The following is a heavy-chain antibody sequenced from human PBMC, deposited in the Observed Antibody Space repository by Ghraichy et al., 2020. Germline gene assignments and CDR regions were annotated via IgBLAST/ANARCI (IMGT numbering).Heavy chain of an antibody. V-gene: IGHV3-23*01. J-gene: IGHJ4*02. D-gene: IGHD6-13*01. CDR3: AKWAAAAGTPFDY. CDR1: GFTFSSYA. Sequence: GESLNISCAASGFTFSSYAMSWVRQAPGKGLEWVSAISGSGGSTYYADSVKGRFTISRDNSKNTLYLQMNSLRAEDTAVYYCAKWAAAAGTPFDYWGQGTLVTVSS. CDR2: ISGSGGST.